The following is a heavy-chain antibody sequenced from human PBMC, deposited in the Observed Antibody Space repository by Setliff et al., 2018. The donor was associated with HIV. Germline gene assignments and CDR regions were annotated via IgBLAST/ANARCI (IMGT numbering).Heavy chain of an antibody. J-gene: IGHJ3*01. CDR1: GFSSNNYW. D-gene: IGHD3-10*01. CDR2: INQDGNVK. V-gene: IGHV3-7*03. Sequence: PGGSLRLPCTDSGFSSNNYWMSWVRQAPGKGLEWAAHINQDGNVKYYVDSVKGRFTISRDNAKTSIYLQMDSLRVEDTAVYYCITDGGLNWGQGTMVTVSS. CDR3: ITDGGLN.